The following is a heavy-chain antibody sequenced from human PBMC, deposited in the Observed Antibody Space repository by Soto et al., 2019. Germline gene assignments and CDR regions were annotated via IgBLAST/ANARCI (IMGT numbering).Heavy chain of an antibody. CDR1: GGSFSGYY. CDR3: KGSSPSGSAYYYYYLDV. D-gene: IGHD6-6*01. J-gene: IGHJ6*03. CDR2: INHSGST. Sequence: SETLSLTCAVYGGSFSGYYWSWIRQPPGKGLEWIGEINHSGSTNYNPSLKSRVTISVDTSKNQFSLKLSSVTAADTAVYYCKGSSPSGSAYYYYYLDVWGKGTTVTVSS. V-gene: IGHV4-34*01.